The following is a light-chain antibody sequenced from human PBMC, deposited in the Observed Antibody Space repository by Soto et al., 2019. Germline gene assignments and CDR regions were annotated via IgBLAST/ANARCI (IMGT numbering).Light chain of an antibody. V-gene: IGKV3-20*01. J-gene: IGKJ2*01. Sequence: EIVLTQSPGTLSLSPGERATLSCRASQSVSINYLAWYQQKPGQAPRLLIYGASSRATGIPDRFRGSGSGKDFTLTISRLEPEDFAVYYCQQYGSSPETFGQGTKLEIK. CDR3: QQYGSSPET. CDR1: QSVSINY. CDR2: GAS.